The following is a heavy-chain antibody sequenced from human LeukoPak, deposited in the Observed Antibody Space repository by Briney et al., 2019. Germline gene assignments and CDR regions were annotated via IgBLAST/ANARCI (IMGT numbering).Heavy chain of an antibody. CDR2: ISHTEGT. CDR1: GVSINEYY. CDR3: ARIRCGHSGSVCYNH. V-gene: IGHV4-34*01. Sequence: KSSETLSVTCGVFGVSINEYYWSWIRQSPGKGLEWIGEISHTEGTRYNPSLESRVTMSVGTSENQLSLNLIFVTAADTAVYYCARIRCGHSGSVCYNHWGLGTLVTVSS. D-gene: IGHD3-9*01. J-gene: IGHJ4*02.